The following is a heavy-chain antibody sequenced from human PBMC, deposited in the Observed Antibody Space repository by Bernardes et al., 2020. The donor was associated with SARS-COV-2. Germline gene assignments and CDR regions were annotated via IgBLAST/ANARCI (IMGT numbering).Heavy chain of an antibody. D-gene: IGHD3-16*02. Sequence: GSLRLSCVVSGFTFNTYWMSWVRQAPGKGLEWVANIKEDGSEKYYVDSVKGRFTISRDNAKNSLYLQMNSLRAEDTAVYYCARDSYDYVWGSYRYNWDYFDYWGQGTLVTVSS. V-gene: IGHV3-7*04. CDR2: IKEDGSEK. CDR3: ARDSYDYVWGSYRYNWDYFDY. CDR1: GFTFNTYW. J-gene: IGHJ4*02.